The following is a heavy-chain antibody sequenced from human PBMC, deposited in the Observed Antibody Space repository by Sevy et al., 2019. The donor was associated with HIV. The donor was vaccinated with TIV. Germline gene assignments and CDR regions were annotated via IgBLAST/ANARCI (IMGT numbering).Heavy chain of an antibody. CDR1: GYMFSDYN. V-gene: IGHV1-2*06. CDR3: VREDNNAHRTLLSFDI. J-gene: IGHJ3*02. D-gene: IGHD1-20*01. Sequence: ALVKVSCKATGYMFSDYNMHWVRQAPGQGLEWMALINPNSGVTIYAQKFRGRVSLTRDTSMSIAYMELSALTSDDTAVYYCVREDNNAHRTLLSFDIWGQGTMVTVSS. CDR2: INPNSGVT.